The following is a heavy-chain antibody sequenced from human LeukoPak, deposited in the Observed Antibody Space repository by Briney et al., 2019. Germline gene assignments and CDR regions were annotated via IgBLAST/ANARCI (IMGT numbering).Heavy chain of an antibody. J-gene: IGHJ4*02. CDR1: GGSIISNSYY. V-gene: IGHV4-39*07. D-gene: IGHD3-22*01. Sequence: SETLSLTCTVSGGSIISNSYYWGWIRQPPGKGLEWLGSIYYTGSTYYNPSLKSRVTISVDTSKNQFSLKLSSVTAADTAVYYCARGFGVITFWGQGTLVTVSS. CDR3: ARGFGVITF. CDR2: IYYTGST.